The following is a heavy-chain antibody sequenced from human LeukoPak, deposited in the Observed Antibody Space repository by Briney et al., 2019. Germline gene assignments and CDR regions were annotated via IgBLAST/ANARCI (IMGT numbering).Heavy chain of an antibody. D-gene: IGHD5-12*01. V-gene: IGHV4-34*01. CDR3: ARVRGYSGYDYGYIDY. J-gene: IGHJ4*02. Sequence: PSETLSLTCAVYGGSFSGYYWIWIRQPPGNGLEWIGEINHSGSTNYNPSLKSRVIISVDTSKNQFSLKLSSVTAADTAVYYCARVRGYSGYDYGYIDYWGQGTLATVSS. CDR1: GGSFSGYY. CDR2: INHSGST.